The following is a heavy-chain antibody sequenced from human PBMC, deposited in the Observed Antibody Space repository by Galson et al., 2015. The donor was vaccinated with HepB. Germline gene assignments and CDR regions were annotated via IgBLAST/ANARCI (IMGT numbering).Heavy chain of an antibody. J-gene: IGHJ4*02. CDR1: GFTVTKNH. CDR2: IYSVGTT. Sequence: SLRLSCAASGFTVTKNHMTWVRQAPGEGLEWLSIIYSVGTTYYADSVKGRFTISRDSSKNTLYLQMNSLRAEDTAIYYCLGFPGYWGQGTLVTVSS. D-gene: IGHD2-15*01. CDR3: LGFPGY. V-gene: IGHV3-53*01.